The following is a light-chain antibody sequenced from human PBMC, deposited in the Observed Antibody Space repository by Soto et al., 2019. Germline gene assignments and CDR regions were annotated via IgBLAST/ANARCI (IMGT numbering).Light chain of an antibody. CDR3: SSYAGSSWV. CDR2: DVS. CDR1: SSDVGGYNY. J-gene: IGLJ3*02. Sequence: QSALTQPRSVSGSPGQSVTISCTGTSSDVGGYNYVSWYQHHPGKAPKLMIYDVSKRPSGVPDRFSGSKSGNTASLTISGLQAEDEADYYCSSYAGSSWVFGGGTKVTVL. V-gene: IGLV2-11*01.